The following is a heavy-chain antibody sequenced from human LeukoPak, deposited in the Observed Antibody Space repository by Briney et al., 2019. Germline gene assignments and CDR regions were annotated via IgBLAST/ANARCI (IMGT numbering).Heavy chain of an antibody. D-gene: IGHD6-19*01. CDR1: GGSISSSSYY. CDR2: VYHSGAT. Sequence: SETLSLTCTVSGGSISSSSYYWGWIRQPPGKGLQWIGGVYHSGATYQNPSLKSRVTISVDTSKNQFSLNLTSVTAADTAVYYCARDSSGTLSGGGWFDPWGQGTLVTVSS. J-gene: IGHJ5*02. V-gene: IGHV4-39*07. CDR3: ARDSSGTLSGGGWFDP.